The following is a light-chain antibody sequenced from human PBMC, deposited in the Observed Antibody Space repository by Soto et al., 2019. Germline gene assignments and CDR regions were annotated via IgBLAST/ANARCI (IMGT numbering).Light chain of an antibody. V-gene: IGLV1-51*01. Sequence: QSLLTQPPSVSAAPGQRVTISCSGSSSNIGGNSVSWYQQLPGTTPKLLIYDDDKRPSGIPDRFSGSESGTSATLGITGVQTGDEADYYCGSWDSSQSPYVFGTMTKSTGL. CDR1: SSNIGGNS. CDR2: DDD. CDR3: GSWDSSQSPYV. J-gene: IGLJ1*01.